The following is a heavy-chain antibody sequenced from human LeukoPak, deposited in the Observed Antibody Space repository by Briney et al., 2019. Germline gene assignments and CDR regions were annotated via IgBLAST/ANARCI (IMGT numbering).Heavy chain of an antibody. CDR3: ARDDVVVVAATLDYYYGMDV. D-gene: IGHD2-15*01. CDR1: GFTFSSYG. Sequence: HPGGSLRLSCAASGFTFSSYGMHWARQAPGKGLEWVAVIWYDGSNKYYADSVKGRFTISRDNAKNSLYLQMNSLRAEDTAVYYCARDDVVVVAATLDYYYGMDVWGQGTTVTVSS. CDR2: IWYDGSNK. J-gene: IGHJ6*02. V-gene: IGHV3-33*01.